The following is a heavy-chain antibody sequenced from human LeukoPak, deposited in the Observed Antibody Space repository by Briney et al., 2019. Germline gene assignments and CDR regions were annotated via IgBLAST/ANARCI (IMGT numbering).Heavy chain of an antibody. CDR1: GFTFSSYG. Sequence: GGSLRLSCAASGFTFSSYGMSWVRQAPGKGLEWVSAISGSGGSTYYADSVKGRFTISRDNSKNTLYLQMNSLRAEDTAVYYCAKSPRDSSGYYFDYYYMDVWGKGTTVTVSS. CDR2: ISGSGGST. D-gene: IGHD3-22*01. J-gene: IGHJ6*03. V-gene: IGHV3-23*01. CDR3: AKSPRDSSGYYFDYYYMDV.